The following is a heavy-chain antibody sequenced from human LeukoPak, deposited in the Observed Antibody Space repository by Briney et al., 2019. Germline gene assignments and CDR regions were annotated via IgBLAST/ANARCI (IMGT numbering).Heavy chain of an antibody. CDR1: GFTFSSYA. CDR3: ARGYLAPDY. Sequence: GGSLRLSCAASGFTFSSYAMSWVRQAPGKGLEWVSSISGGGSSTYYADSVKGRFTISRDNSKNTLNLQMSSLRAEDTAVYYCARGYLAPDYWGQGGLVTVSS. J-gene: IGHJ4*02. D-gene: IGHD5-18*01. CDR2: ISGGGSST. V-gene: IGHV3-23*01.